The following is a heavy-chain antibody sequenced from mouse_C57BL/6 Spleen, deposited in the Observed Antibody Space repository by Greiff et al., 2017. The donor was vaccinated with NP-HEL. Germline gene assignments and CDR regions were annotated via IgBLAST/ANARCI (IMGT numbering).Heavy chain of an antibody. D-gene: IGHD2-4*01. CDR1: GYTFTSYW. CDR3: ARSRSYDYDGSMDY. Sequence: QVQLQQPGAELVMPGASVKLSCKASGYTFTSYWMHWVKQRPGQGLEWIGEIDPSDSYTNYNQKFKGKSTLTVDKSSSTAYMQLSSLTSEDSAVYYGARSRSYDYDGSMDYWGQGTSVTVSS. CDR2: IDPSDSYT. J-gene: IGHJ4*01. V-gene: IGHV1-69*01.